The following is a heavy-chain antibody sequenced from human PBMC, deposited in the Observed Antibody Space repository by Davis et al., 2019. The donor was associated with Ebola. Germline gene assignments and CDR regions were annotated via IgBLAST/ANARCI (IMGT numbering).Heavy chain of an antibody. D-gene: IGHD6-6*01. CDR2: INHSGST. CDR1: GGSFSGYY. CDR3: ARERQLATDY. J-gene: IGHJ4*02. V-gene: IGHV4-34*01. Sequence: SETLSLTCAVYGGSFSGYYWSWIRQPPGKGLEWIGEINHSGSTNYNPSLKSRVTISVDTSKNQFSLKLSSVTAADTAVYYCARERQLATDYWGQGTLVTVSS.